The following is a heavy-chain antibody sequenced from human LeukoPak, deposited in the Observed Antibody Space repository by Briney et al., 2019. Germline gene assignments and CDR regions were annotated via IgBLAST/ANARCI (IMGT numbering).Heavy chain of an antibody. CDR2: VDQSGST. CDR3: ARDQNCSSTSCDDY. Sequence: SETLSRTCAVSGYSISSGYDWGWTRQPPGKGLEWIGRVDQSGSTYYNPTLKSRVNISVDTSKNQFYLKLSSETAADTPVYYCARDQNCSSTSCDDYWGQGTLVTVSS. V-gene: IGHV4-38-2*02. J-gene: IGHJ4*02. D-gene: IGHD2-2*01. CDR1: GYSISSGYD.